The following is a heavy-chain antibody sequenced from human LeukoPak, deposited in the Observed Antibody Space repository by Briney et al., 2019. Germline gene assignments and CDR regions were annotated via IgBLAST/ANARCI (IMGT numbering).Heavy chain of an antibody. V-gene: IGHV3-9*01. CDR1: GFSFDDYV. CDR3: AGGTSGEYYYYYGMDV. Sequence: GTSLRLSCAASGFSFDDYVMHWVRQAPGKGLEWVSGISWNSGSIGYADSVKGRFTTSRDNAKNSLYLQMNSLRAEDTALYYCAGGTSGEYYYYYGMDVWGQGTTVTVSS. J-gene: IGHJ6*02. CDR2: ISWNSGSI. D-gene: IGHD2/OR15-2a*01.